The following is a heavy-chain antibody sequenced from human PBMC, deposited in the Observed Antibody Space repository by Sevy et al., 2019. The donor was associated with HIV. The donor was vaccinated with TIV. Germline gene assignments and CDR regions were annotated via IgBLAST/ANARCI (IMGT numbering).Heavy chain of an antibody. CDR3: ARGYRYYYDSSGYVL. Sequence: ASVKVSCKASGYTFTSYDINWVRQATGQGLEWMGWMNPNSGNTGYAQKFQGRVTMTRNTSISTAYMELSSLGSEDTAVYYCARGYRYYYDSSGYVLWGQGTLVTVSS. D-gene: IGHD3-22*01. V-gene: IGHV1-8*01. CDR2: MNPNSGNT. J-gene: IGHJ4*02. CDR1: GYTFTSYD.